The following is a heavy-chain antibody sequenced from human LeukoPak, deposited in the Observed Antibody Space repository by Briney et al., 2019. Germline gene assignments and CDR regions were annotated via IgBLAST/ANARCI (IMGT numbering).Heavy chain of an antibody. J-gene: IGHJ3*01. CDR1: GFTFSSYS. CDR2: IYGAVNT. Sequence: GGSLRLPCAASGFTFSSYSMSWVRQAPGKGLEWVSVIYGAVNTYYADSVKGRFTISRDNSKNTLYLQMNSLRTEDTAVYYCARDQPLEHWGQGTIVTVSS. CDR3: ARDQPLEH. V-gene: IGHV3-66*02. D-gene: IGHD3-3*01.